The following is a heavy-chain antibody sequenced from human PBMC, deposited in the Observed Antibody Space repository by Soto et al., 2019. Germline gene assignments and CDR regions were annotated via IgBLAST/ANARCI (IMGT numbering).Heavy chain of an antibody. D-gene: IGHD4-4*01. CDR2: ISYDGSNK. V-gene: IGHV3-30-3*01. CDR1: GFTFSSYA. Sequence: GGSLSLSCAASGFTFSSYAMRWVRQAPGKGLEWVAVISYDGSNKYYADSVKGRFTISRNNSKNTLYLQMNSLRAEDTAVYYCERDWSTVTTGFDYWGQGTLVTVSS. CDR3: ERDWSTVTTGFDY. J-gene: IGHJ4*02.